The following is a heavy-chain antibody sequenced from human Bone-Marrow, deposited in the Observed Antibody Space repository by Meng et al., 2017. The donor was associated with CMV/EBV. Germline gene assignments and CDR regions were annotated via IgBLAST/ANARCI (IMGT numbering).Heavy chain of an antibody. CDR3: ARDASKIYYFDY. Sequence: GESLKISCAASGFTFSSYSMNWVRQAPGKGLEWVSSISSSSSYIYYADSVKGRFTISRDNAKNSLYLQMNSLRAEDTAVYYCARDASKIYYFDYWGQGRLVTASS. D-gene: IGHD2-15*01. CDR1: GFTFSSYS. CDR2: ISSSSSYI. V-gene: IGHV3-21*01. J-gene: IGHJ4*02.